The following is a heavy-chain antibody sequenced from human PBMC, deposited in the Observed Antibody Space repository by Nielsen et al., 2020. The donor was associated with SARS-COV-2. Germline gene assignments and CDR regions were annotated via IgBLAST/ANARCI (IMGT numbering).Heavy chain of an antibody. J-gene: IGHJ4*02. Sequence: GGSLRLSCAASGFTFSSYWMGWVRQAPGKGLEWVANIKEDGSEKHYVDSVTGRFTISRDNAKNSLSLEMNSLRAEDTAVYFCARDRGSTGYDELVYWGQGTLVTVSS. CDR1: GFTFSSYW. V-gene: IGHV3-7*01. CDR3: ARDRGSTGYDELVY. CDR2: IKEDGSEK. D-gene: IGHD5-12*01.